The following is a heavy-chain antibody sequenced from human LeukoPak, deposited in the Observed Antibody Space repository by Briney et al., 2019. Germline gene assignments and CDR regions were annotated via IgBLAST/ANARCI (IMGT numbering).Heavy chain of an antibody. V-gene: IGHV4-61*02. CDR2: MSSSGIG. CDR3: AKGAGPPWFDP. D-gene: IGHD6-19*01. CDR1: GGSISSISYY. J-gene: IGHJ5*02. Sequence: SQTLSLTCTVSGGSISSISYYWSWIRQPAGKGLEWIGRMSSSGIGTYSPSLKSRVTISIDTSRNQFSMNLNSVTAADTAVYYCAKGAGPPWFDPWGQGTLVTVSS.